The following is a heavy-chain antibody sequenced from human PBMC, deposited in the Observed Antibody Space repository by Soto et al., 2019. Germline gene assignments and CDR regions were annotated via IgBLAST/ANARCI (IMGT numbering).Heavy chain of an antibody. Sequence: GGSLSLSCAASGFTFSSYAMHWVRQAPGKGLEWVAVISYDGSNKYYADSVKGRFTISRDNSKNTLYLQMNSLRAEDTAVYYCARGEGGYCSGGSCYSEQYYYYYGMDVWGQGTTVTVSS. CDR2: ISYDGSNK. CDR3: ARGEGGYCSGGSCYSEQYYYYYGMDV. J-gene: IGHJ6*02. V-gene: IGHV3-30-3*01. D-gene: IGHD2-15*01. CDR1: GFTFSSYA.